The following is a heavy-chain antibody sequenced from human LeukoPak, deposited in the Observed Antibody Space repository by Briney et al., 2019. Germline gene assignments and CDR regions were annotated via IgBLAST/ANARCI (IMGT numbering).Heavy chain of an antibody. CDR2: INPNSGGT. CDR3: ARDRGQQWLPDS. J-gene: IGHJ4*02. Sequence: RASVKVSCKASGYTFTGYYMHWVRQAPGQGLEWMGWINPNSGGTKYVQKFQGRVTMTSDTSISTAYMELSRLRSDDTAVYYCARDRGQQWLPDSWGQGTLVTVSS. D-gene: IGHD6-19*01. V-gene: IGHV1-2*02. CDR1: GYTFTGYY.